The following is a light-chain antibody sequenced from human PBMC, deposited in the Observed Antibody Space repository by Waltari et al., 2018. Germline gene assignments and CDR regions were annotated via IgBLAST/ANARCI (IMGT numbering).Light chain of an antibody. CDR2: KAS. CDR3: QQYEAFPVT. V-gene: IGKV1-5*03. Sequence: DIQMTQSPSTLSASVGDRVTITCRASQSVNRWLAWYQQKPGKAPKLLISKASALQNGVAPRFSGGGSGTEFTLTIINLQPDDSSTYYCQQYEAFPVTFGHGTKVEIK. CDR1: QSVNRW. J-gene: IGKJ1*01.